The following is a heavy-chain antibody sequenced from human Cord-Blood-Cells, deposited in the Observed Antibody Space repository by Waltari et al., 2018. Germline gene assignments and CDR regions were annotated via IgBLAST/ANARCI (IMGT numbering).Heavy chain of an antibody. J-gene: IGHJ2*01. CDR1: GDKVPSNSAP. V-gene: IGHV6-1*01. Sequence: QEQLQQSGPGLVKPSQTPSPTCPISGDKVPSNSAPWTWIRHHPSGGLQWLRRTNYRSKWYNDYAVSVKSRRTINPDTSKNQFSLQLNSVSPEDTAVYYCAREGELGTWYFDLWGRGTLVTVSS. CDR3: AREGELGTWYFDL. CDR2: TNYRSKWYN. D-gene: IGHD7-27*01.